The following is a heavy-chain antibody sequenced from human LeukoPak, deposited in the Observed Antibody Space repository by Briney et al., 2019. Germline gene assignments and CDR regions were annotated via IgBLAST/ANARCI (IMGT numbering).Heavy chain of an antibody. Sequence: SVKVSCKASGGTFSCDAITWVRLAPGQGLGWVGRIIPIFRTANYAQKFQGRVTITTDESTSTAYMELSTLRSDDTAVYYCARERPPGDSSNWFLEGYFDIWGQGTLVTVSS. V-gene: IGHV1-69*05. CDR1: GGTFSCDA. J-gene: IGHJ4*02. D-gene: IGHD6-13*01. CDR3: ARERPPGDSSNWFLEGYFDI. CDR2: IIPIFRTA.